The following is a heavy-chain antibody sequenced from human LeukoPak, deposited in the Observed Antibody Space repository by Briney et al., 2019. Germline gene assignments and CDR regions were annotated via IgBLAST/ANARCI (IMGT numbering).Heavy chain of an antibody. V-gene: IGHV3-66*03. D-gene: IGHD3-16*01. J-gene: IGHJ5*01. CDR1: GFSVSNYY. Sequence: GGSLRLSCAGSGFSVSNYYMNWVRQAPGKGLEWVSLIRDSGETFYADSVKGRFTISRDDSKNTVYLQMNRLRVEDTAVYFCARDRAVTQVWVEFDSWGQGTLVTVSS. CDR3: ARDRAVTQVWVEFDS. CDR2: IRDSGET.